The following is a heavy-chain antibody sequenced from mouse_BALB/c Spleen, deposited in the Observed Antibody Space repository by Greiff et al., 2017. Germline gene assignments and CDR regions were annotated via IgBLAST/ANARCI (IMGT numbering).Heavy chain of an antibody. J-gene: IGHJ1*01. CDR1: GFTFSDFY. V-gene: IGHV7-1*02. CDR2: SRNKANDYTT. Sequence: EVKVVESGGGLVQPGGSLRLSCATSGFTFSDFYMEWVRQPPGKRLEWIAASRNKANDYTTEYSASVKGRFIVSRDTSQSILYLQMNALRAEDTAIYYCARDGYDWYFDVWGAGTTVTVSS. D-gene: IGHD2-12*01. CDR3: ARDGYDWYFDV.